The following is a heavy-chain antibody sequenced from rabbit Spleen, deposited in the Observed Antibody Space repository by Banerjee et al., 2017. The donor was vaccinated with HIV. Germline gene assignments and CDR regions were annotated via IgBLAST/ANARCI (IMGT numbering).Heavy chain of an antibody. Sequence: QEQLEESGGDLVKPGASLTLTCKASGLDLSARYWICWVRQAPGKGLEWIGYIDPVFGSAYYASWVNGRFSISRENTQNTVSLQLNSLTAADTATYFCARGGGLWGPGTLVTVS. CDR2: IDPVFGSA. CDR1: GLDLSARYW. CDR3: ARGGGL. V-gene: IGHV1S45*01. J-gene: IGHJ4*01.